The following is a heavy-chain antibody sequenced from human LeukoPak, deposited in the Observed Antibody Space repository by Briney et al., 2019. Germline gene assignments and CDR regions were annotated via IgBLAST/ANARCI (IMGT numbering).Heavy chain of an antibody. CDR2: IYYSGST. V-gene: IGHV4-59*08. J-gene: IGHJ4*02. CDR3: ARGLHTINFDY. CDR1: GGSISSYY. D-gene: IGHD4-11*01. Sequence: SETLSLTCTVSGGSISSYYWSWIRQPPGKGLEWIGYIYYSGSTNYNPSLKSRVTMSVDTSKSQFSLRLSSVTAADTAVYYCARGLHTINFDYWGQGTLVTVSS.